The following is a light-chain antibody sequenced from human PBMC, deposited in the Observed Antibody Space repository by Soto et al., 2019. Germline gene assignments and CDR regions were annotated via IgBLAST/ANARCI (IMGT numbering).Light chain of an antibody. J-gene: IGLJ3*02. CDR3: AAWDDSLNGPV. Sequence: QSVLTQPPSASGTPGRRVTVSCSGSSSNIGSNTVNWYQQLPGTAPKLLIYSNNQRPSGVPDRFSGSKSGTSASLAISGLQAEDEADYFCAAWDDSLNGPVLGGGTQLTVL. CDR2: SNN. V-gene: IGLV1-44*01. CDR1: SSNIGSNT.